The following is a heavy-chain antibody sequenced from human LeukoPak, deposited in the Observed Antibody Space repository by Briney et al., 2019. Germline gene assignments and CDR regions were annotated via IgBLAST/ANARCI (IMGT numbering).Heavy chain of an antibody. CDR1: GYSFTNYW. CDR2: IYPGDSDT. CDR3: ARRTDRSFWYLDY. V-gene: IGHV5-51*01. Sequence: PGESLMISCKGSGYSFTNYWIGWVRQMPGKGLEWMGIIYPGDSDTRYSPSFQGQVTISADKSISTAYLQWSSLKASDTAMYYCARRTDRSFWYLDYWGQGTLVTVSS. J-gene: IGHJ4*02.